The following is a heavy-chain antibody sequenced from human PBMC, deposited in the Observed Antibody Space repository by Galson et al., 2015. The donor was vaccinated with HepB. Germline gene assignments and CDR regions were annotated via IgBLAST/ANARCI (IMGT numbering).Heavy chain of an antibody. V-gene: IGHV1-3*01. CDR3: ARMVVGATNGADFYFDY. D-gene: IGHD1-26*01. CDR2: INAGNGNT. CDR1: GYTFTSYA. J-gene: IGHJ4*02. Sequence: SVKVSCKASGYTFTSYAMHWVRQAPGQRLEWMGWINAGNGNTKYSQKFQGRVTITRDTSASTAYMELSSLRSEDTAVYYCARMVVGATNGADFYFDYWGQGTLVTVSS.